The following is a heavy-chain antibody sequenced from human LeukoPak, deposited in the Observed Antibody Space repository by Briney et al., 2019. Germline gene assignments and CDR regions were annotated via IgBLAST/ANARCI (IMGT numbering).Heavy chain of an antibody. Sequence: GGSLRLSCAASGFTFSSYAMHWVRQAPGKGLEWVAAISYDGPNKYYVDSVKGRFTISRDNSKNTLYLEVISLTAEDTAVYYCAKDDAWLRFGEWSQGTLVTVSS. CDR3: AKDDAWLRFGE. D-gene: IGHD3-10*01. CDR1: GFTFSSYA. CDR2: ISYDGPNK. V-gene: IGHV3-30*04. J-gene: IGHJ4*02.